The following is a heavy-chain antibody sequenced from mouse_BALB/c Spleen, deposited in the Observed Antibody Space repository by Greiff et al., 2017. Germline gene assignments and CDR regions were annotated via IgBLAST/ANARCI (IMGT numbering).Heavy chain of an antibody. D-gene: IGHD2-10*01. Sequence: DVHLVESGGGLVQPGGSRKLSCAASGFTFSSFGMHWVRQAPEKGLEWVAYISSGSSTIYYADTVKGRFTISRDNPKNTLFLQMTSLRSEDTAMYYCARSPSYGNWFAYWGQGTLVTVSA. CDR2: ISSGSSTI. J-gene: IGHJ3*01. CDR1: GFTFSSFG. V-gene: IGHV5-17*02. CDR3: ARSPSYGNWFAY.